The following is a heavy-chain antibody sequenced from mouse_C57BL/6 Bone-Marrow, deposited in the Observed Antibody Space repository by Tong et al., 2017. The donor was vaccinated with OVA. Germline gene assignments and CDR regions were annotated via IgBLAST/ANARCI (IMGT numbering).Heavy chain of an antibody. CDR3: ASGYDYSYWCFDV. D-gene: IGHD2-4*01. CDR1: GFTFSSYG. CDR2: ISSGGSYT. V-gene: IGHV5-6*01. J-gene: IGHJ1*03. Sequence: EVQLQESGGGLVKPGGSLKLSCAASGFTFSSYGMSWVRQTPDKRLEWVATISSGGSYTYYPDSVKGRFTISRDNAKNTLYLQMSSLKSEDTAMYYCASGYDYSYWCFDVWGTGTTVTVSS.